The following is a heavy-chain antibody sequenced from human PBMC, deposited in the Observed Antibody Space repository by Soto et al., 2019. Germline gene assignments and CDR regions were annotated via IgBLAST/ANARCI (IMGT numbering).Heavy chain of an antibody. CDR1: GGTFSSYA. Sequence: GASVKVSCKASGGTFSSYAISWVRQAPGQGLEWMGGIIPIFGTANYAQKFQGRVTMTRDTSTSTVYMELSSLRSEDTAVYYCARAVMTTGTGAFDYWGQGTLVTVSS. D-gene: IGHD4-17*01. V-gene: IGHV1-69*05. CDR2: IIPIFGTA. CDR3: ARAVMTTGTGAFDY. J-gene: IGHJ4*02.